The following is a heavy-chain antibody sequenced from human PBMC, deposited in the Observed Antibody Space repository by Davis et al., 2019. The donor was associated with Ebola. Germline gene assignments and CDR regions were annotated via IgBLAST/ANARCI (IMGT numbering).Heavy chain of an antibody. CDR3: ARGMGSGWYPYYHYYMDV. J-gene: IGHJ6*03. D-gene: IGHD6-19*01. V-gene: IGHV3-23*01. CDR1: GFTFSRYA. Sequence: GGSLRLSCAASGFTFSRYAMSWVRQAPGKGLEWVSGISGSGDATYYADSVKGRFTISSDNSKNTLYLQMNSLRAEDTAVYYCARGMGSGWYPYYHYYMDVWDKGTTVTVSS. CDR2: ISGSGDAT.